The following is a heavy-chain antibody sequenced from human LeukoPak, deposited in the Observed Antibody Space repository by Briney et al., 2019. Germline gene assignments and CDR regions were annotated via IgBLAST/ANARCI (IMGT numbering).Heavy chain of an antibody. CDR1: GYTLTELS. V-gene: IGHV1-24*01. CDR3: ARDGRSNWNYANWFDP. CDR2: FDPEDGET. Sequence: ASVKVSCKVSGYTLTELSMHWVRQAPGKGLEWMGGFDPEDGETIYAQKFQGRVTMTEDTSTDTAYMELSSLRSEDTAVYYCARDGRSNWNYANWFDPWGQGTLVTVSS. D-gene: IGHD1-7*01. J-gene: IGHJ5*02.